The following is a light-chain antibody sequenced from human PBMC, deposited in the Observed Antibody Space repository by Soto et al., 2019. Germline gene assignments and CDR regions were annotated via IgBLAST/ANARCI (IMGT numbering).Light chain of an antibody. J-gene: IGLJ3*02. V-gene: IGLV2-23*01. CDR3: CSYGRGGTPE. CDR2: EGS. CDR1: RSDVETSDV. Sequence: QSALTQPASVSGSPGQSITISCTGSRSDVETSDVVSWYQQHRGQAPKAVIYEGSRRLPGVSNRFSGSKSGNTASLIISGLQTEDEADYYCCSYGRGGTPEFGGGTKLTVL.